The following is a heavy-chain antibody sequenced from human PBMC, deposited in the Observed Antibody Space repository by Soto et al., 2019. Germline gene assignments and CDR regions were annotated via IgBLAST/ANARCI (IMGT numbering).Heavy chain of an antibody. CDR3: ARDRVESGYPEYFQH. CDR2: IYSGGST. Sequence: EVQLLESGGGLIQPGGSLRLSCAASGFTVSSNYMSWVRQAPGKGLEWVSVIYSGGSTYYADSVKGRFNISRDKSKNTLYLQMNSQRAEDTGVYYCARDRVESGYPEYFQHWGQGTLVTVSS. D-gene: IGHD3-22*01. J-gene: IGHJ1*01. V-gene: IGHV3-53*01. CDR1: GFTVSSNY.